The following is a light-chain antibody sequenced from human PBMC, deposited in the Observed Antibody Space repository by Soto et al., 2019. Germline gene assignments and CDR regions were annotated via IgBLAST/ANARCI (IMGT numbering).Light chain of an antibody. CDR1: QSLTNNY. CDR2: GAS. CDR3: QQYEAVVT. J-gene: IGKJ1*01. V-gene: IGKV3-20*01. Sequence: PGERATLSCRASQSLTNNYFAWYQQKPGRALRLLIDGASTRATGIPDRFSGSGSGTDFTLTISRLEPEDVAVYYYQQYEAVVTFGQGTKVEI.